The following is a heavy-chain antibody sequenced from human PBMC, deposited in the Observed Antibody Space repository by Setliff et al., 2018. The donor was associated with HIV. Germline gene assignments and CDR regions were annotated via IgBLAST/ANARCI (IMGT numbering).Heavy chain of an antibody. CDR3: ARDKGHTPMDY. Sequence: ASVKVSCKTSGYSFTDHYIHWVRQAPGQGLEWMGWINPNSGYSTSAQKFQGSVLMSRDTSTNTAFLELRRLRSDDTAVYYCARDKGHTPMDYWGQGTLVTVS. V-gene: IGHV1-2*02. CDR1: GYSFTDHY. J-gene: IGHJ4*02. D-gene: IGHD5-18*01. CDR2: INPNSGYS.